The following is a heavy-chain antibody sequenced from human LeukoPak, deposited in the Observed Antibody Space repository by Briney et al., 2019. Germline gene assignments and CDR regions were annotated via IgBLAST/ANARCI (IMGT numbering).Heavy chain of an antibody. CDR1: GFTFSSYA. CDR3: AKGSSSSRPYHFDF. Sequence: GGSLRLSCAASGFTFSSYAMSWVRQAPGKGLEWVSAVTASGGDTFHADSVQGRFTISRDNSKSTLYLQMTSLRADDTATYYCAKGSSSSRPYHFDFWGQGTLVTVSS. D-gene: IGHD6-6*01. J-gene: IGHJ4*02. CDR2: VTASGGDT. V-gene: IGHV3-23*01.